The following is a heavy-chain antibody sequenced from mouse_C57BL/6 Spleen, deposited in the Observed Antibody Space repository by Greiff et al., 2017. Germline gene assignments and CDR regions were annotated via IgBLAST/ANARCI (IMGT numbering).Heavy chain of an antibody. CDR1: GFTFSDYY. CDR3: TRGNCWDYYAMDY. Sequence: EVKLVESEGGLVQPGSSLKLSCTASGFTFSDYYMAWVRQVPEKGLEWVANISNDGSSTYYLDSLKSRFIISRDNAKNMLYLQMSSLKSEYTATYYCTRGNCWDYYAMDYWGQGTSVTVSS. J-gene: IGHJ4*01. D-gene: IGHD4-1*01. CDR2: ISNDGSST. V-gene: IGHV5-16*01.